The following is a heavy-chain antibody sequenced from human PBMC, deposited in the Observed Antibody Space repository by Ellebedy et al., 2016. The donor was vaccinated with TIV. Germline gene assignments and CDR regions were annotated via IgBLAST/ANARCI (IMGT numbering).Heavy chain of an antibody. J-gene: IGHJ4*02. CDR1: GFTFSSYS. CDR2: ISSSSSYI. V-gene: IGHV3-21*01. D-gene: IGHD3-22*01. CDR3: ARGSKDYYDSSGYFDY. Sequence: PGGSLRLSCAASGFTFSSYSMNWVRQAPGKGLEWVSSISSSSSYIYYADSVKGRFTISRDNAKNSLYLQMNSLRAEDTAVYYCARGSKDYYDSSGYFDYWGQGTLVTVSS.